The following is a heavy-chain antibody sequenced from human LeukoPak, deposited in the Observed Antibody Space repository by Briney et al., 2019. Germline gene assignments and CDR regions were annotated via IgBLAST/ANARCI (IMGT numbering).Heavy chain of an antibody. CDR3: ASRRSSGYDFDY. Sequence: SETLSLTCTVSGGSISNTNYYWGWIRQPPGKGLEWIGTIYYSGSTYYNPSLKSRVTISVDTSKNQFSLKLSSVTAADTAVYYCASRRSSGYDFDYWGQGTLVTVSS. J-gene: IGHJ4*02. CDR1: GGSISNTNYY. CDR2: IYYSGST. D-gene: IGHD5-12*01. V-gene: IGHV4-39*01.